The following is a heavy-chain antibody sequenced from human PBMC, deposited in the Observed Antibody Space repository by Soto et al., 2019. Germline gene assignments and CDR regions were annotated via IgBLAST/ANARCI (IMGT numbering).Heavy chain of an antibody. Sequence: EVQLVESGGGLVQPGGSLRLSCAASGFTFSSYWMSWVRQAPGKGLEWVANIKQDGSEKYYVDSVKGRFTISRDNAKNSLYLQMNSLRAEDTAVYYCARDTPPTLVVMVYPYYYYGMDVWGQGTTVTVSS. CDR2: IKQDGSEK. V-gene: IGHV3-7*05. CDR1: GFTFSSYW. J-gene: IGHJ6*02. D-gene: IGHD2-8*01. CDR3: ARDTPPTLVVMVYPYYYYGMDV.